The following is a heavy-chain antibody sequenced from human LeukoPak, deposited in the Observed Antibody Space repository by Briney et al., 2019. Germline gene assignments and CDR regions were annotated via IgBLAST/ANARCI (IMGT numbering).Heavy chain of an antibody. V-gene: IGHV3-15*01. CDR2: IKSKTDGGTT. CDR3: TTAATVTTLDY. Sequence: GGSLRLSCAASGFTFSNAWMSWVRQGPGKGLEWVGRIKSKTDGGTTDYAAPVKGRFTISRDDSKNTLYLQMNSLKTEDTAVYYCTTAATVTTLDYWGQGTLVTVSS. CDR1: GFTFSNAW. D-gene: IGHD4-17*01. J-gene: IGHJ4*02.